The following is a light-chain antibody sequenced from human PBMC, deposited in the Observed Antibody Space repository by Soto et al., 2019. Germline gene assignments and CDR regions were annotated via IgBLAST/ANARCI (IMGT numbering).Light chain of an antibody. CDR3: QQRFDWPKIT. Sequence: EFVFTQYPCTLSLSPGERVTLSCRASQSVSNYLAWYQQKPGQAPRLLVSAASDRATGIPARFSGSGSGTDFTLTISSLEPEDFGVFYCQQRFDWPKITFGQGTRLEI. J-gene: IGKJ5*01. V-gene: IGKV3-11*01. CDR1: QSVSNY. CDR2: AAS.